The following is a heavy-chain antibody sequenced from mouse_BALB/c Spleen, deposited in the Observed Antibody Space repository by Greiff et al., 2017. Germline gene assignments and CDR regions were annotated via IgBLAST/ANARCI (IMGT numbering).Heavy chain of an antibody. CDR2: ISSGGSYT. CDR3: ARSSLYYYGSSFYFDY. V-gene: IGHV5-6*02. Sequence: EVMLVESGGDLVKPGGSLKLSCAASGFTFSSYGMSWVRQTPDKRLEWVATISSGGSYTYYPDTVTGRFTISRDNAKNTLYLEMSSLRSEDTAMYYCARSSLYYYGSSFYFDYWGQGTTLTVSS. J-gene: IGHJ2*01. D-gene: IGHD1-1*01. CDR1: GFTFSSYG.